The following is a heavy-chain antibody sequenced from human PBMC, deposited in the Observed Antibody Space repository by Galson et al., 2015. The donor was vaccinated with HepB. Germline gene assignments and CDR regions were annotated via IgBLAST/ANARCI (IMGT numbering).Heavy chain of an antibody. Sequence: SLRLSCAGSGFTFSDFYMSWIRQAPGKGLEWISYLSSSGNTIYHADSVRGRFSISRDNAKNSLYLEMSSLRAEDTAVYYCAREIDYYYGSGHYYMDVWGKGTTVTVSS. J-gene: IGHJ6*03. V-gene: IGHV3-11*01. CDR1: GFTFSDFY. CDR3: AREIDYYYGSGHYYMDV. CDR2: LSSSGNTI. D-gene: IGHD3-10*01.